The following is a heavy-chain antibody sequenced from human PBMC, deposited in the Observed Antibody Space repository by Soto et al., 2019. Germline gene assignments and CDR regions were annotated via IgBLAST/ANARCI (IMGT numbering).Heavy chain of an antibody. CDR2: ISSSSSTI. Sequence: GGSLRLSCAASGFTFSSYSMNWVRQAPGKGLEWVSYISSSSSTIYYADSVKGRFTISRDNAKNSLYLQMNSLRAEDTAVYYCAKGSGWLFDYWGQGTLVTVSS. J-gene: IGHJ4*02. D-gene: IGHD6-19*01. CDR1: GFTFSSYS. CDR3: AKGSGWLFDY. V-gene: IGHV3-48*01.